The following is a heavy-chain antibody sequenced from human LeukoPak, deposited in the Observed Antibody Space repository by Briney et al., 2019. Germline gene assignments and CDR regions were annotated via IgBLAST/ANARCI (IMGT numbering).Heavy chain of an antibody. D-gene: IGHD1-1*01. CDR2: ISGSNSYI. V-gene: IGHV3-21*01. CDR1: GFTFSSYT. CDR3: ARALTTLTCEGY. Sequence: GGSLRLSCAASGFTFSSYTMHWIRQAPGKGLEWVSSISGSNSYIFYADSVKGRFTASRDNAKDSLYLQMSSLRAEDTAVYYCARALTTLTCEGYWGQGTLVTVSS. J-gene: IGHJ4*02.